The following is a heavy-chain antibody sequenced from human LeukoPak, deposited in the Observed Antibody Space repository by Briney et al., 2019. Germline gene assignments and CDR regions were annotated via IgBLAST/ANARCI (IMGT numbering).Heavy chain of an antibody. Sequence: TSETLSLTCTVSGGSISSYYWSWIRQPPGKGLEWIGYIYYSGSTNYNPSLKSRVTISVDTSKNQFSLKLSSVTAADTAVYYCARVVGLVTMVRGVIITNDAFDIWGQGTMVTVSS. CDR3: ARVVGLVTMVRGVIITNDAFDI. CDR2: IYYSGST. V-gene: IGHV4-59*01. CDR1: GGSISSYY. J-gene: IGHJ3*02. D-gene: IGHD3-10*01.